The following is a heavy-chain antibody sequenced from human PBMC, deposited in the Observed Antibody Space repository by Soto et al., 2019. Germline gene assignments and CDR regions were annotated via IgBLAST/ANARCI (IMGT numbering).Heavy chain of an antibody. CDR3: ARGGLEPFDY. Sequence: GGSLRVSCAASGVTLGNYWMHWVRQAPGKGLVWVSRINDYGTTINYAESVEGRFIISRDDAKSEVYLQMNNLRAEDSAVYYCARGGLEPFDYWGQGALVTLTS. J-gene: IGHJ4*02. V-gene: IGHV3-74*01. CDR2: INDYGTTI. D-gene: IGHD1-1*01. CDR1: GVTLGNYW.